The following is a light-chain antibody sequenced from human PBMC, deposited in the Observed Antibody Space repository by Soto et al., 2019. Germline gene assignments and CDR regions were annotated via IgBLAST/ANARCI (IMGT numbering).Light chain of an antibody. J-gene: IGLJ3*02. V-gene: IGLV1-36*01. CDR3: AAWDDSLNGWV. CDR2: YDD. Sequence: QLVLTQPPSVSEAPRQRVTISCSGSSFNIGDNAVSWYQQLPGKAPKLLIYYDDLLPSGVSDRFSGSKSGTSASLAISGLQSEDEADYYCAAWDDSLNGWVFGVGTKVTVL. CDR1: SFNIGDNA.